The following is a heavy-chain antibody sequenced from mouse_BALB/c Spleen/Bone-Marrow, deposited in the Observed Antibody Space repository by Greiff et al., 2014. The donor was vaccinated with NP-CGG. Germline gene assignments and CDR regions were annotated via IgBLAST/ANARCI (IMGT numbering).Heavy chain of an antibody. V-gene: IGHV1-4*01. J-gene: IGHJ3*01. Sequence: QVQLQQPGAELARPGASVKMSCKASGYTFTSYTMHWVKQRPGQGLEWIGYINPSSGYTSYNQKFKDKATLTADKSSSTAYMQLSSLTSEDSAVYYCARAAYYRYDEGAWFAYWGQGTLVTVSA. CDR3: ARAAYYRYDEGAWFAY. D-gene: IGHD2-12*01. CDR2: INPSSGYT. CDR1: GYTFTSYT.